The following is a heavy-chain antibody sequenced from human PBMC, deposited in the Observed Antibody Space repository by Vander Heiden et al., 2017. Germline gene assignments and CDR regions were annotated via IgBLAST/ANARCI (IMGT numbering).Heavy chain of an antibody. CDR3: ARDLTPNYSTGWYHYGMDV. Sequence: EVQLVESGGGLVKPGGSLRLSCAASGFTFRDYNMNWVRQAPGKGREWVSGVSTTSSYIYYADSVKGRFTISRDNARTSLYLQMNSLRAEDTAVYFCARDLTPNYSTGWYHYGMDVWGQGTTVTVSS. CDR2: VSTTSSYI. J-gene: IGHJ6*02. CDR1: GFTFRDYN. V-gene: IGHV3-21*01. D-gene: IGHD6-19*01.